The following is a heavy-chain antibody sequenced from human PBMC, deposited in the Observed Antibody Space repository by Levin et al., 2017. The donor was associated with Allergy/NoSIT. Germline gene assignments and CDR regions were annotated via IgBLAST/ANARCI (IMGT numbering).Heavy chain of an antibody. CDR2: IYRSGDT. Sequence: SETLSLTCAVSGGSISTDNWWSWIRQPPGKGLEWLGEIYRSGDTNHNPSLRSRVTTSVDTSKNHFSLKLSSVTAADTAVYYCATVEGLFCSGVSCSYSFHYWGQGALVTVSS. V-gene: IGHV4-4*02. D-gene: IGHD3-9*01. J-gene: IGHJ4*02. CDR1: GGSISTDNW. CDR3: ATVEGLFCSGVSCSYSFHY.